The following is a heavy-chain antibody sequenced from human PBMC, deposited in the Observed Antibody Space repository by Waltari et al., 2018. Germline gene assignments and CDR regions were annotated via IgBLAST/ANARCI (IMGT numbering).Heavy chain of an antibody. CDR3: ARRLVVITLGDAFDN. CDR2: IYSSGST. J-gene: IGHJ3*02. CDR1: VFPIHSGRYF. Sequence: QVQLQETGPGLVKPSKTLSLPCSVSVFPIHSGRYFYTWLRQLPGKGLGWIGHIYSSGSTDYNPSLKSRVTISVDTSKNQFSLKLNSVTAADTALYYCARRLVVITLGDAFDNWGQGTMVTVSS. V-gene: IGHV4-31*03. D-gene: IGHD3-22*01.